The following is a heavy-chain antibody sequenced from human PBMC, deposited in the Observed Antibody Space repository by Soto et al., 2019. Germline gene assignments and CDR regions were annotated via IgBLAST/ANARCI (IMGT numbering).Heavy chain of an antibody. CDR3: ASRYGSGKYYFDF. Sequence: SETLSLTCTVSGGSISSYYWSWIRQPPGKGLEWIGYIYYSGSTNYNPSLKSRVTISIDTSKNQFSLKLSFVTAADTAVYYCASRYGSGKYYFDFWGQGTPVTVSS. V-gene: IGHV4-59*12. J-gene: IGHJ4*02. CDR1: GGSISSYY. D-gene: IGHD3-10*01. CDR2: IYYSGST.